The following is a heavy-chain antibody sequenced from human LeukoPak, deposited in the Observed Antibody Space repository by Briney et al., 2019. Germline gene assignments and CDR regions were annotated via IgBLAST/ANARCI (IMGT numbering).Heavy chain of an antibody. D-gene: IGHD3-22*01. V-gene: IGHV3-64*01. J-gene: IGHJ4*02. Sequence: GGSLRLSCAASGFTFSSYAMHWVRQAPGKGLEYVSAISSNGGSTYYANSVKGRFTISRDNSKNTLYLQMGSLRAEDMAVYYCARGGGRYYDSSGYDYWGQGTLVTVSS. CDR3: ARGGGRYYDSSGYDY. CDR1: GFTFSSYA. CDR2: ISSNGGST.